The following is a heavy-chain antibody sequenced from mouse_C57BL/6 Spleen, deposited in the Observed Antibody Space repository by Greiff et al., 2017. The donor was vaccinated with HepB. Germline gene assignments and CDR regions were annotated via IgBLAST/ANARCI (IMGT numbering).Heavy chain of an antibody. J-gene: IGHJ2*01. Sequence: EVQLQQSGPELVKPGASVKISCKASGYTFTDYYMNWVKQSHGKSLEWIGDINHNNGGTSYNQKFKGKATFTVDKSSSTAYMELRSLTSEDSAVYYCARVGFDYWGQGTTLTVSS. CDR2: INHNNGGT. CDR3: ARVGFDY. CDR1: GYTFTDYY. V-gene: IGHV1-26*01. D-gene: IGHD1-1*02.